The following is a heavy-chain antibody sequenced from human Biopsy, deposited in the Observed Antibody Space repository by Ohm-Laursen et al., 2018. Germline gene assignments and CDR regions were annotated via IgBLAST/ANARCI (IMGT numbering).Heavy chain of an antibody. V-gene: IGHV4-59*01. CDR2: TYYSGST. CDR1: GDSISSYY. Sequence: GTLSLTWAVSGDSISSYYWSWIRQPPGKGLQWIGYTYYSGSTNYNPSLNSRVTIAVDTSKNQFSLRLTSVTAADTAVYYCVRSNYHYYGFDVWGQGTTVTVSS. CDR3: VRSNYHYYGFDV. J-gene: IGHJ6*02.